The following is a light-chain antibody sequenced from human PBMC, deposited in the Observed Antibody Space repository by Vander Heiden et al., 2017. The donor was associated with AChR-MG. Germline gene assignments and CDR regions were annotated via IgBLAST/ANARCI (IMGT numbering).Light chain of an antibody. CDR3: QHTTSIPWT. V-gene: IGKV1-39*01. CDR1: QSISTY. J-gene: IGKJ1*01. CDR2: TAS. Sequence: DIQMTQSPSSLSASVGDRVTITCRTSQSISTYLNWYQQKPGKAPNLLIYTASTLQSGVPSRFSGSGSGTDFTLTISSLQPEDFATYVCQHTTSIPWTFGQGTKVEIK.